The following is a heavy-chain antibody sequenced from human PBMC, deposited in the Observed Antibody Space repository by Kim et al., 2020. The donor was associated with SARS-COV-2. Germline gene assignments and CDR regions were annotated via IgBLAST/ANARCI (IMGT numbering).Heavy chain of an antibody. CDR2: ISYDGSNK. V-gene: IGHV3-30*18. D-gene: IGHD3-9*01. Sequence: GGSLRLSCAASGFTFSSYGMHWVRQAPGKGLEWVAVISYDGSNKYYADSVKGRFTISRDNSKNTLYLQMNSLRAEDTAVYYCAKDTTYYDILTGYPLTLFDYWGQGTLVTVSS. CDR1: GFTFSSYG. CDR3: AKDTTYYDILTGYPLTLFDY. J-gene: IGHJ4*02.